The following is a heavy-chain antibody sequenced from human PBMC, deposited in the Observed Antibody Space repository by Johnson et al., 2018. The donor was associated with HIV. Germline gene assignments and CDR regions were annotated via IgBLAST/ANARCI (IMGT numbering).Heavy chain of an antibody. D-gene: IGHD2-8*02. J-gene: IGHJ3*02. Sequence: EVQLVESGGGVVQPGRSLRLSCAASGFTFSNYGMHWVRQATGKGLEWVSTIGTAGDTYYAGSVKGRFTISRENANNSLYLQMNSLRAGDTAVYYCARTGVLGAFDIWGQGTMVTVSS. CDR1: GFTFSNYG. CDR2: IGTAGDT. V-gene: IGHV3-13*01. CDR3: ARTGVLGAFDI.